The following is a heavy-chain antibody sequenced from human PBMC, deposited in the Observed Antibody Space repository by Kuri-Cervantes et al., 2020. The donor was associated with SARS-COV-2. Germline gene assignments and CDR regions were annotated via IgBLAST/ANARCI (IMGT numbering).Heavy chain of an antibody. Sequence: GSLRLSCTVSGGSISSSSYYWGWIRQPPGKGLEWIGSIYYSGSTYYNPSLKSRVTISVDTSKNQFSLKLSSVTAADTAVYYCSRPYYGMDVWGQGTTVTVSS. V-gene: IGHV4-39*01. J-gene: IGHJ6*02. CDR2: IYYSGST. CDR1: GGSISSSSYY. CDR3: SRPYYGMDV.